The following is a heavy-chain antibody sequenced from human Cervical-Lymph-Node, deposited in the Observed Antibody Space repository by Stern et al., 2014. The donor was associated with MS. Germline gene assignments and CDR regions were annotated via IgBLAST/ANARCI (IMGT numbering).Heavy chain of an antibody. J-gene: IGHJ5*02. CDR1: GGSFSGYY. V-gene: IGHV4-34*01. D-gene: IGHD3-10*01. CDR2: INHSGST. CDR3: ARVAYYYGSGSPNWFDP. Sequence: QVQLQQWGAGLLKPSETLSLTCAVYGGSFSGYYWSWIRQPPGKGLEWIGEINHSGSTNYNPSLKSRVTLSADTSKNQFSLKLSSVTAADTAVYYCARVAYYYGSGSPNWFDPWGQGTLVTVSS.